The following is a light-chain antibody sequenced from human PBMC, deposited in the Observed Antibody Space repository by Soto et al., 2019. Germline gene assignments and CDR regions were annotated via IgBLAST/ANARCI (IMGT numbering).Light chain of an antibody. CDR3: QQYYSVPQT. V-gene: IGKV4-1*01. J-gene: IGKJ1*01. CDR2: WAS. Sequence: DIVMTQSPDSLAVSLGERVTINCRSSQSVLNYLAWYRQKPGQPPKLLIYWASDRESGVPDRVSGSGSRTDFTLTISSLQAEDVAVYYCQQYYSVPQTFGQGTKVEIK. CDR1: QSVLNY.